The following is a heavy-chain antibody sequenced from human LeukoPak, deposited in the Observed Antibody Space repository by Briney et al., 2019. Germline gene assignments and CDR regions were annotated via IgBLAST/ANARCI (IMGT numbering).Heavy chain of an antibody. Sequence: SETLSLTCTVSGGSISSSSYYWDWIRQPPGKGLEWIGGVYYSGSTYYNPSLKSRVTISIDTSKNQFSLKLSSVTAADTAVYYCARQDYIWGSYRYFDYWGQGTLVTVSS. CDR2: VYYSGST. CDR1: GGSISSSSYY. J-gene: IGHJ4*02. CDR3: ARQDYIWGSYRYFDY. V-gene: IGHV4-39*01. D-gene: IGHD3-16*02.